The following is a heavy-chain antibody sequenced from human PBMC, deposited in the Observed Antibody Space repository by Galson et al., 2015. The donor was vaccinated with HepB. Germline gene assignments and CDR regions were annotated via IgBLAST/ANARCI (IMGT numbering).Heavy chain of an antibody. J-gene: IGHJ4*02. V-gene: IGHV3-30*04. CDR1: GFTFSRYA. CDR3: ARDRWYCGGGNCYTEYYFDS. Sequence: SLRLSCAASGFTFSRYAMHWVRQAPGRGLEWLATISYDKTNKYYADSVKGRFTISRDNSKNTLYLQMNSLRPEDTALYYCARDRWYCGGGNCYTEYYFDSWGQGTLVTISS. D-gene: IGHD2-15*01. CDR2: ISYDKTNK.